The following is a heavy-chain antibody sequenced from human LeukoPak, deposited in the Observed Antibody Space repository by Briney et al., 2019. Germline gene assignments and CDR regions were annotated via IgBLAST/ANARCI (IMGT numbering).Heavy chain of an antibody. J-gene: IGHJ5*02. D-gene: IGHD4-23*01. CDR3: ARAYDYGGSNWFDP. CDR1: GGSISSYY. CDR2: IYTSGST. Sequence: SETLTLTCTVSGGSISSYYWSWIRQPAGKGLEWIGRIYTSGSTNYNPSLKSRVTMSVDTSKDQFSLNLSSVTAADTAVYYCARAYDYGGSNWFDPWGQGTLVTVSS. V-gene: IGHV4-4*07.